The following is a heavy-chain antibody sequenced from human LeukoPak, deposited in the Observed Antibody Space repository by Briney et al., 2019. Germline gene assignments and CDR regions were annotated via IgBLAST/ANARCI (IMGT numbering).Heavy chain of an antibody. CDR3: ARFVVVPANWFDP. D-gene: IGHD2-2*01. Sequence: SETLSLTCTVSGGSISSGGYYWSWIRQHPGKGLEWIGYIYYSGSTYYNPSLKSRVTISVDTSKNQFSLKLSSVTAADTAVYYCARFVVVPANWFDPWGQGTLVAVSS. J-gene: IGHJ5*02. V-gene: IGHV4-31*03. CDR2: IYYSGST. CDR1: GGSISSGGYY.